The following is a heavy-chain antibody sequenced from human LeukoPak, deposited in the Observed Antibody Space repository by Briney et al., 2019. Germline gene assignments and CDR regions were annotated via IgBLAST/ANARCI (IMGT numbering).Heavy chain of an antibody. D-gene: IGHD3-22*01. V-gene: IGHV4-34*01. J-gene: IGHJ5*02. Sequence: PSETLSLTCAVYGGSFSGYYWSWIRQPPGKGLEWIGEINPSGSTNYNPSLKSRVTISVDTSKNQFSLKLSSVTAADTAVYYCARISPRRYYYDSSGFYSEVWFDPWGQGTLVTVSS. CDR1: GGSFSGYY. CDR3: ARISPRRYYYDSSGFYSEVWFDP. CDR2: INPSGST.